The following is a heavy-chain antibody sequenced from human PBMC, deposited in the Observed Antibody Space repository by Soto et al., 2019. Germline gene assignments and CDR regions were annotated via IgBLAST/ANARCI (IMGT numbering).Heavy chain of an antibody. V-gene: IGHV6-1*01. CDR3: AREGGSSASRWKKAFDI. D-gene: IGHD6-13*01. J-gene: IGHJ3*02. Sequence: KESGPGLAKPSQTLSVTCDISRDTVFSYYAAWNWIRQSPSRGLEWLGRTYFRSQWPYDYAVSVIGRITINSATAKDQFSLQLNSVAPDDAAVYYCAREGGSSASRWKKAFDIWGQGTIVTVSS. CDR1: RDTVFSYYAA. CDR2: TYFRSQWPY.